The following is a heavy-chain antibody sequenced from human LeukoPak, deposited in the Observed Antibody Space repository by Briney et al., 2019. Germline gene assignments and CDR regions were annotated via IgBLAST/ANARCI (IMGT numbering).Heavy chain of an antibody. CDR1: GFSVSSNH. CDR3: ARLAAGYWYFDL. J-gene: IGHJ2*01. Sequence: GGSLRLFCTASGFSVSSNHMSWVRQAPGKGLEWVSLMYGGGATSYSESVKGRFTLSRDNSKNTLFFEMNSLRAEDTAVYYCARLAAGYWYFDLWGRGTLVTVSS. CDR2: MYGGGAT. D-gene: IGHD3-22*01. V-gene: IGHV3-53*01.